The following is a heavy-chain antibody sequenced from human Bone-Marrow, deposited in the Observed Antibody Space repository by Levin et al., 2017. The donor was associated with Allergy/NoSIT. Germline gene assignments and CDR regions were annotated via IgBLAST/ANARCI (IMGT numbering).Heavy chain of an antibody. V-gene: IGHV3-15*07. CDR2: IKSKDNGGTT. Sequence: GGSLRLSCAASGFTFSGAWMNWVRQAPGKGLEWVGRIKSKDNGGTTDYGAPVKGRFAISRDDSKNTLSLQMNSLKTEDTAVYYCTTGHSSNWYSHDGYWGQGNLVTVSS. CDR3: TTGHSSNWYSHDGY. J-gene: IGHJ4*02. CDR1: GFTFSGAW. D-gene: IGHD2-2*01.